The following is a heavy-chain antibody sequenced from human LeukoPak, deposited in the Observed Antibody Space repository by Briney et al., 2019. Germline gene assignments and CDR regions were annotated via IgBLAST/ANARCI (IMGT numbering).Heavy chain of an antibody. J-gene: IGHJ4*02. Sequence: KPSETLSLTCTVSGGSISSSYWSWIRQPPGKGLEWIGYIYYSGGTNYNPSLKSRVTISVDTSKNQFSLELTSVTAADTAVYYCARLRFLDFDYWGQGTLVTVSS. CDR1: GGSISSSY. CDR3: ARLRFLDFDY. CDR2: IYYSGGT. D-gene: IGHD2/OR15-2a*01. V-gene: IGHV4-59*08.